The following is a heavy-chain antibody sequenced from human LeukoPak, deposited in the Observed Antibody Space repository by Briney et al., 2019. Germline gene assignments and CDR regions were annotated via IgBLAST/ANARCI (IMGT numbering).Heavy chain of an antibody. J-gene: IGHJ4*02. CDR3: ARYSAVVVTAYDY. V-gene: IGHV3-9*01. Sequence: PGGSLRLSCAASGFIFDNYAMHWVRQAPGKGLEWVSGISWNSGSIDYADSVKGRFTISRDNAKNSLYLQMNSLRAEDTAVYYCARYSAVVVTAYDYWGQGTLVTVSS. CDR2: ISWNSGSI. D-gene: IGHD2-15*01. CDR1: GFIFDNYA.